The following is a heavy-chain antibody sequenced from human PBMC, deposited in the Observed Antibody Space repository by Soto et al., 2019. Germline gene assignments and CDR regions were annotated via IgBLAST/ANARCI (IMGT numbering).Heavy chain of an antibody. V-gene: IGHV4-39*01. CDR2: IYSGGST. Sequence: PSETLSLTCAVSGGAISGRSNYWGWIRQPPGKGLKYIGSIYSGGSTYYNPSLKSRVTLSVDATQNQFSLRLTSVTAADTAVYYCARRHSATWLFDYWGLGTLVTVSS. D-gene: IGHD3-9*01. CDR1: GGAISGRSNY. CDR3: ARRHSATWLFDY. J-gene: IGHJ4*02.